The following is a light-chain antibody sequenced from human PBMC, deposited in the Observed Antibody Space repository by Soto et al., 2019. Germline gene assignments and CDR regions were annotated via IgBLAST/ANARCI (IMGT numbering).Light chain of an antibody. CDR2: SAS. J-gene: IGKJ2*01. CDR1: QDINKF. Sequence: IQLTQSPSSLSASVGDRVTLTCRASQDINKFLAWFQQTPGKAPKLLVYSASTLHSGVPSRFSGRGSGTDFALTISSLQPEDFATYYCQQLKTYPYTFGQGTRLDIK. V-gene: IGKV1-9*01. CDR3: QQLKTYPYT.